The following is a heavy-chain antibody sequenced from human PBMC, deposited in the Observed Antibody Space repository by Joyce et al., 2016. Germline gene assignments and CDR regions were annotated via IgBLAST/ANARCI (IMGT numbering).Heavy chain of an antibody. CDR1: GFSFNNGW. CDR2: IKSENDGGTS. J-gene: IGHJ4*02. Sequence: EVQLVESGGGLVKPGRSLRLSCAVSGFSFNNGWMRWVRQAPGKGLEWVGRIKSENDGGTSDYAAPVKGRFTISRDDSKNTLYLHMNSLKTEDTAVYYCVSTVPIVTFDYWGQGTLVTVSS. V-gene: IGHV3-15*01. CDR3: VSTVPIVTFDY. D-gene: IGHD2-15*01.